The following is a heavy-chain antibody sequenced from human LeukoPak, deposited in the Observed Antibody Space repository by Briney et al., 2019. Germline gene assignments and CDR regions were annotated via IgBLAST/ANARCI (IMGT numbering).Heavy chain of an antibody. D-gene: IGHD2-2*01. CDR2: VYYSRST. V-gene: IGHV4-59*13. J-gene: IGHJ4*02. CDR3: ARYFCSGTCYYFDY. CDR1: GGSISNYY. Sequence: TSETLSLTCTVSGGSISNYYGSWLRQPPGKGLEWIGYVYYSRSTNYNPSLKTRVTISVDTSKTQFSLKLSSVTAADTAVYYCARYFCSGTCYYFDYWGQGPLVTVSS.